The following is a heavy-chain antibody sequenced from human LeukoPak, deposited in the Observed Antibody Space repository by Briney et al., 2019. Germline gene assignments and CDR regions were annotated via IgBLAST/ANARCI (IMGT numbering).Heavy chain of an antibody. V-gene: IGHV3-48*03. CDR3: ARLNSGSYYHPFDY. D-gene: IGHD1-26*01. CDR1: GFTFSSFA. CDR2: VSSSGSTI. J-gene: IGHJ4*02. Sequence: GGSLRLSCAASGFTFSSFAMSWVRQAPGKGLEWVSYVSSSGSTIYYADSVKGRFTISRDNAKNSLYLQMNSLRAEDTAVYYCARLNSGSYYHPFDYWGQGTLVTVSS.